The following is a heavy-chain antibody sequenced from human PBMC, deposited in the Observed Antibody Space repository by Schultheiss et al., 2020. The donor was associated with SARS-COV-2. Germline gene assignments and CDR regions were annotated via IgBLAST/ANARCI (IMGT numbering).Heavy chain of an antibody. D-gene: IGHD4-17*01. Sequence: GGSLRLSCAASGFTFSSYAMSWVRQAPGKGLEWVSVIYSCGSTYYADSVKGRFTISRDNSKNTLYLQMNSLRAEDTAVYYCARDPDYGDYVGAFDIWGQGTLVTVSS. CDR1: GFTFSSYA. CDR2: IYSCGST. CDR3: ARDPDYGDYVGAFDI. J-gene: IGHJ4*02. V-gene: IGHV3-66*03.